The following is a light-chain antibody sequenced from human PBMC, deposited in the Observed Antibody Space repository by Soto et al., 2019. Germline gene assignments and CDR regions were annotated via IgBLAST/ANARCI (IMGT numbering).Light chain of an antibody. CDR3: QQYDNWPWT. J-gene: IGKJ1*01. CDR1: QSISDT. V-gene: IGKV3-15*01. CDR2: GAS. Sequence: EMGMTQSPATLSVTPGGRATLSCRASQSISDTLAWYQQKPGQAPRLLIYGASRRATGFPARFSGSGSGTDFTLTISSLQSEDFAVYYCQQYDNWPWTFGQGTKVDIK.